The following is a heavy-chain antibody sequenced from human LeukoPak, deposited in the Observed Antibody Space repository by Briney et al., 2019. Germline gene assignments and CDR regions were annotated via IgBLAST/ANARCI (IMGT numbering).Heavy chain of an antibody. V-gene: IGHV1-18*01. J-gene: IGHJ3*02. CDR2: LSAYKGNT. Sequence: ASVKVSCNASGYTFTSHGISWVRQAPGQGLEWMGWLSAYKGNTNYAQKLQGRVTMTTDTSTSTAYMELRSLRSDDTAVYYCARDGTVEMATIMSITFDIWGQGTMVTVYS. D-gene: IGHD5-12*01. CDR1: GYTFTSHG. CDR3: ARDGTVEMATIMSITFDI.